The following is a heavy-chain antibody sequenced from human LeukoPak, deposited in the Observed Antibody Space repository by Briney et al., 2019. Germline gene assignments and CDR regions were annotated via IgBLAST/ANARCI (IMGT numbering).Heavy chain of an antibody. CDR1: GFTFSTYW. CDR2: IKADGGEK. D-gene: IGHD6-6*01. Sequence: GGPLRLSCAASGFTFSTYWMNWFPKTPGKPLEWVAKIKADGGEKDHVASVKGRFTISRDNAKNSLYLQMNSLRVEDTAVYYCARGGAARPDFWGQGTLVTVSS. V-gene: IGHV3-7*01. CDR3: ARGGAARPDF. J-gene: IGHJ4*02.